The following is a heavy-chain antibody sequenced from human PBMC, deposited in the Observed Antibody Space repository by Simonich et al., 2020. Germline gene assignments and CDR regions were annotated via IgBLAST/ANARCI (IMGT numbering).Heavy chain of an antibody. CDR3: ARASRGTWWYYYFDY. D-gene: IGHD2-15*01. J-gene: IGHJ4*02. CDR2: ISAYKGNT. Sequence: VQLVQSGAEVKKPGASVKVSCKASGYTFTSYGISWVRQAPGQGLEWMGWISAYKGNTNYAQKHQGRVTMTTDTSTSTAYMELRSRRSDDTAVYYCARASRGTWWYYYFDYWGQGTLVTVSS. CDR1: GYTFTSYG. V-gene: IGHV1-18*01.